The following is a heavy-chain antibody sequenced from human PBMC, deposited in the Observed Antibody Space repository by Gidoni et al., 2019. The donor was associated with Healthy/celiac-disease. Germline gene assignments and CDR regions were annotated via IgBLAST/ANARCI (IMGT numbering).Heavy chain of an antibody. CDR1: GGSFSGYY. Sequence: AQLQQWGAGLLKHSETLSLTCAVYGGSFSGYYWSWIRQPPGKGLEWIGQINHNESTNYNPFLKSRVTISVDTSKNQFSLKLSSVTAADTALYYCASVAENLNWFDPWGQGTLVTVSS. J-gene: IGHJ5*02. V-gene: IGHV4-34*01. CDR2: INHNEST. CDR3: ASVAENLNWFDP.